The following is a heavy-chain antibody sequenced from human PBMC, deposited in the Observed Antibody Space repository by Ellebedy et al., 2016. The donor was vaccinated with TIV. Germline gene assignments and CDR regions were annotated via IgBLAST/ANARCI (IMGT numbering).Heavy chain of an antibody. CDR1: GFTFSSYW. J-gene: IGHJ4*02. V-gene: IGHV3-7*01. Sequence: GESLKISXAASGFTFSSYWMSWVRQAPGKGLEWVANIKQDGSEKYYVDSVKGRFTISRDNAKNSLYLQMNSLRAEDTAVYYCARLGYCSSTSCYRGGSVDYWGQGTLVTVSS. CDR2: IKQDGSEK. D-gene: IGHD2-2*03. CDR3: ARLGYCSSTSCYRGGSVDY.